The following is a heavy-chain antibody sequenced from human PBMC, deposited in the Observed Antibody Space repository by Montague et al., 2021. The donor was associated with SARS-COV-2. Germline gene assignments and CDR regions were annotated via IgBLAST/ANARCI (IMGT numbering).Heavy chain of an antibody. CDR1: GGSFSGYS. J-gene: IGHJ4*02. D-gene: IGHD5-18*01. V-gene: IGHV4-34*01. CDR3: ARGGGYSYGGIDY. CDR2: INHSGST. Sequence: SETLSLTCAVYGGSFSGYSWSRIRQPPVKEPEWIGEINHSGSTNYNPSLKSRVTISLDTSTNQFSLKQSSVTAADTAVYYCARGGGYSYGGIDYWGQGTLVTVSS.